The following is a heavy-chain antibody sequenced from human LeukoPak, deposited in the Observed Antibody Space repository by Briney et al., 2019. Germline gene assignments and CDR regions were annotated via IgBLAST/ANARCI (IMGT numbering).Heavy chain of an antibody. V-gene: IGHV4-39*07. CDR1: GGSISSSSYY. J-gene: IGHJ4*02. CDR2: INHSGST. D-gene: IGHD4-23*01. Sequence: SETLSLTCTVSGGSISSSSYYWGWIRQPPGEGLEWIGEINHSGSTNYNPSLKGRVTIAVDTSKNQFSLTLSSVTAADTAVYYCARGSVAYFDYWGQGTLVTVSS. CDR3: ARGSVAYFDY.